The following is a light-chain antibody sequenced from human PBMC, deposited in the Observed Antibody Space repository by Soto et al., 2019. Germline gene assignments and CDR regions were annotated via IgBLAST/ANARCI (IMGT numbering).Light chain of an antibody. V-gene: IGKV1-5*01. J-gene: IGKJ1*01. CDR3: QQHNGYSERM. CDR2: GAS. CDR1: QSISVW. Sequence: DIQMTQSPSSLSASVGDRVTITCRASQSISVWLAWYQQKAGKAPKLLIYGASSLASGVPSRFSGSGSGTEFTLTISSLQPDDFATYYCQQHNGYSERMFGQGTKVDI.